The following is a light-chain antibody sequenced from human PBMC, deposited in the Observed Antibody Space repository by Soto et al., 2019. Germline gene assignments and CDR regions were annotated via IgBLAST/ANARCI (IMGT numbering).Light chain of an antibody. V-gene: IGLV1-44*01. CDR3: ATWDDSLNGVV. Sequence: QSVLTQPPSASGXPGQRVSISCSGGSSNIGTNTVNWYQHLPGTAPKLLIFSNDERPSGVPDRFSGSKSGTSASLAISGLQSDDEADYYCATWDDSLNGVVFGGGTKLTVL. CDR2: SND. CDR1: SSNIGTNT. J-gene: IGLJ2*01.